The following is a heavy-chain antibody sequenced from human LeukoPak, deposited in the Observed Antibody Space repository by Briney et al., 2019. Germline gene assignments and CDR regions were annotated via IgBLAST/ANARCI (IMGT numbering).Heavy chain of an antibody. CDR2: IYYSGST. Sequence: SQTLSLTCTVSGGSISSGGYYWSWIRQHPGKGLEWIGYIYYSGSTYYNPSLKSRVTISVDTSKNQFSLKLSSVTAADTAVYYCARFEYSSSSVVYWGQGTLVTVSS. D-gene: IGHD6-6*01. J-gene: IGHJ4*02. CDR1: GGSISSGGYY. V-gene: IGHV4-31*03. CDR3: ARFEYSSSSVVY.